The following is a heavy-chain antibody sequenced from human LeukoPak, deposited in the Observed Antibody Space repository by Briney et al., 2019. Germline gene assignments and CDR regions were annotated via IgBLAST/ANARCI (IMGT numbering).Heavy chain of an antibody. D-gene: IGHD1-7*01. CDR1: GGSISSYY. J-gene: IGHJ5*02. Sequence: SETLSLTCTVSGGSISSYYWSWIRQPPGKGLEWIGYIYYSGSTNYNPSLKSRVTISVDTSKNQFSLKLSSGTAADTAVYYCARFSPTWNYYPRAFDPWGQGTLVTVSS. V-gene: IGHV4-59*01. CDR3: ARFSPTWNYYPRAFDP. CDR2: IYYSGST.